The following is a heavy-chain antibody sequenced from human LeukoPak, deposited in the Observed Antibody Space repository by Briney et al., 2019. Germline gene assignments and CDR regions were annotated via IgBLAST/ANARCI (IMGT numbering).Heavy chain of an antibody. J-gene: IGHJ5*02. D-gene: IGHD2-2*01. CDR3: ATVPAAASDGFDP. CDR2: FDPEDGET. V-gene: IGHV1-24*01. Sequence: ASVKVSCNASGGTFSSYAISWVRQAPGKGLEWMGGFDPEDGETIYAQKFQGRVTMTEDTSTDTAYMELSSLRSEDTAVYYCATVPAAASDGFDPWGQGTLVTVSS. CDR1: GGTFSSYA.